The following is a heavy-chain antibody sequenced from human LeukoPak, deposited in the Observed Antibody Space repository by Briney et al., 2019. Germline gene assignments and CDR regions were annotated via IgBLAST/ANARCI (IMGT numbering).Heavy chain of an antibody. D-gene: IGHD4-17*01. V-gene: IGHV4-59*12. CDR2: IYYSGST. CDR3: ARGTTVVNVGNY. Sequence: SETLSLTCTVSGGSISSYYWSWIRQPPGKGLEWSGYIYYSGSTNYNPSLKSRVTISVDTSKNQFSLKLSSVTAADTAVYYCARGTTVVNVGNYWGQGTLVTVSS. CDR1: GGSISSYY. J-gene: IGHJ4*02.